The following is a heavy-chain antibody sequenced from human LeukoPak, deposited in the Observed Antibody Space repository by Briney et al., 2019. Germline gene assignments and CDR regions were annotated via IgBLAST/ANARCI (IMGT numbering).Heavy chain of an antibody. V-gene: IGHV3-21*01. D-gene: IGHD6-13*01. CDR1: GFTFSSYI. J-gene: IGHJ4*02. CDR2: ISSSSSYI. CDR3: ARGPSGSSWRFDY. Sequence: GGSLRLSCAASGFTFSSYIMNWVRQAPGKGLEWVSSISSSSSYIYYADSVKGRFTISRDNAKNSLYLQMNSLRAEDTAVYYCARGPSGSSWRFDYWGQGILVTVSS.